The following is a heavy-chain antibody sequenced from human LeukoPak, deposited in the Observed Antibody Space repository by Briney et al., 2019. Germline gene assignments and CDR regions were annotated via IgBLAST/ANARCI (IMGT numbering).Heavy chain of an antibody. CDR3: AKGGGIGYDSHFDT. J-gene: IGHJ4*02. Sequence: GGSLRLSCAASGFTFSSYAMNWARQAPGKGLEWVSGISGPSDSTYYSDSVQGRFTISRDNSKNTLYLHMNSLRAEDTAVYYCAKGGGIGYDSHFDTGAREAWSPSPQ. V-gene: IGHV3-23*01. CDR2: ISGPSDST. CDR1: GFTFSSYA. D-gene: IGHD5-12*01.